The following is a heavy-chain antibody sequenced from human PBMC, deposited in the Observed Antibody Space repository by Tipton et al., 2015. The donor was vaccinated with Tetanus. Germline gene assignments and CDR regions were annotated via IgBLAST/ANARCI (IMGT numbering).Heavy chain of an antibody. D-gene: IGHD1-26*01. CDR2: IYYTALT. V-gene: IGHV4-31*03. Sequence: TLSLTCTVSGGSISSGGYYWTWVRQHPGQGLEWIGNIYYTALTSYSPSLNSRVRIAVDTSKNQFSLSLTSVTAADTAVYFCARGLPREPSYLDYWGQGKQVTVSS. CDR3: ARGLPREPSYLDY. CDR1: GGSISSGGYY. J-gene: IGHJ4*02.